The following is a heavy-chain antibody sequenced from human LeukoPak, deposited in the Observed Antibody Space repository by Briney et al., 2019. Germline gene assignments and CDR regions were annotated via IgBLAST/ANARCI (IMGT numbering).Heavy chain of an antibody. V-gene: IGHV4-39*01. Sequence: SSETLSLTCSVSAGSISSSSYYWGWIRQPPGKGLKGMGRIYHSGRTYYNPSLKSRVTMSVDTSKNQFSLTLSSVTAADTAVYYCARQGDYYDSSGAHGPFDYWGQGTLVTVSS. J-gene: IGHJ4*02. CDR3: ARQGDYYDSSGAHGPFDY. D-gene: IGHD3-22*01. CDR1: AGSISSSSYY. CDR2: IYHSGRT.